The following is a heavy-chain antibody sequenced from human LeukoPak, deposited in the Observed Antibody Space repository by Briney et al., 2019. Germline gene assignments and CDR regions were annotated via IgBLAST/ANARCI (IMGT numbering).Heavy chain of an antibody. CDR3: VTDRYSDSAFGD. V-gene: IGHV3-74*01. D-gene: IGHD1-26*01. J-gene: IGHJ4*02. Sequence: GGSLRLSCAASGITVSTFWMHWVRQAPAEGLVWVSRINTDGSVTNYADSVEGRFTISRDNAKNMPYLQMDDLRAEDTAVYYCVTDRYSDSAFGDWGQGTLVTVSS. CDR1: GITVSTFW. CDR2: INTDGSVT.